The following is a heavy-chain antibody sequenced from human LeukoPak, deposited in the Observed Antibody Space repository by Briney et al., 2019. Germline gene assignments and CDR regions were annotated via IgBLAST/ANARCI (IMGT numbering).Heavy chain of an antibody. V-gene: IGHV3-30*04. Sequence: GGSLRLSCAASGFSFSSYSMHWVRQAPGKGLEWVAELLYDGGHEFYADVVKGRFTISRDNSKNTLYLQINSLRAEDTAVYYCARVLYYYDSSGYYKDYWGQGTLVTVSS. CDR2: LLYDGGHE. CDR1: GFSFSSYS. CDR3: ARVLYYYDSSGYYKDY. J-gene: IGHJ4*02. D-gene: IGHD3-22*01.